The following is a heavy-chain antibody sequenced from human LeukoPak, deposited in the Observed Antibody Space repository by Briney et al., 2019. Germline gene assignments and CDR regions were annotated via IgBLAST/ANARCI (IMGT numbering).Heavy chain of an antibody. D-gene: IGHD3-22*01. V-gene: IGHV1-46*01. J-gene: IGHJ4*02. CDR1: GYTFTSYY. CDR3: ARGGVTYYYDSSGYLAPNY. Sequence: ASVKVSCKASGYTFTSYYMHWVRQAPGQGLEWMGIINPSGGSTSYAQKFQGRVTMTRDTSTSTVYMELSSLRSEDTAVYYCARGGVTYYYDSSGYLAPNYWGQGTLVTVSS. CDR2: INPSGGST.